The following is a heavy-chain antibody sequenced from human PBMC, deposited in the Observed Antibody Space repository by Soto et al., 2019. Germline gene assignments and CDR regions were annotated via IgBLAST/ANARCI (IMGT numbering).Heavy chain of an antibody. Sequence: GGSLRLSCTASGFTFGDYAMSWFRQAPGKGLEWVGFIRSKAYGGTTEYAASVKGRFTISRDDSKSIAYLQMNSLKTEDTAVYYCTRDPYDYVWGSYRHNDYWGQGTLVTVSS. D-gene: IGHD3-16*02. CDR1: GFTFGDYA. V-gene: IGHV3-49*03. CDR3: TRDPYDYVWGSYRHNDY. CDR2: IRSKAYGGTT. J-gene: IGHJ4*02.